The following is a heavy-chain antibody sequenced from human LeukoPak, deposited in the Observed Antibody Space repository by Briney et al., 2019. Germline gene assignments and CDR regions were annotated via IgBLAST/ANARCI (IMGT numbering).Heavy chain of an antibody. CDR3: ARGAAWIQLWRSYYFDY. CDR1: GGSFSGYY. V-gene: IGHV4-34*01. J-gene: IGHJ4*02. CDR2: INHSGST. D-gene: IGHD5-18*01. Sequence: KPSETLSLTCAVYGGSFSGYYWSWIRQPPGKGLEWIGEINHSGSTNYNPSLKSRVTISVDTSKNQFSLKLSSVTAADTAVYYCARGAAWIQLWRSYYFDYWGQGTLVTVSS.